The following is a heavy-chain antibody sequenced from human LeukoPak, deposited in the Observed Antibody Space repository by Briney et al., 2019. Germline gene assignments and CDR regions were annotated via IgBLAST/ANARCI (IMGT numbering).Heavy chain of an antibody. Sequence: GGSLRLSCAASGFTFSSYGMHWVRQAPGKGVEWVAVIWYEGSNKYYAYSVKGRFTISRDSSENTLYLQMNSLRAEDTAVYYCAKDLRPEGIVGASDFDYWGQGTLVTVSS. CDR2: IWYEGSNK. J-gene: IGHJ4*02. D-gene: IGHD1-26*01. V-gene: IGHV3-33*06. CDR1: GFTFSSYG. CDR3: AKDLRPEGIVGASDFDY.